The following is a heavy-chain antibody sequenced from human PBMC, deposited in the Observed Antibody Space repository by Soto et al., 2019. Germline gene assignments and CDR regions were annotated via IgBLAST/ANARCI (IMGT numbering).Heavy chain of an antibody. Sequence: GGSLRLSCAASGFTFSSYSMNWVRQAPGKGLEWVSSISSSSSYIYYADSVKGRFTISRDNAKNSLYLQMNSLRSEDTAVYYCGLKGYDSSGPGRWFDPWGQGTLVTVSS. CDR2: ISSSSSYI. CDR1: GFTFSSYS. J-gene: IGHJ5*02. D-gene: IGHD3-22*01. V-gene: IGHV3-21*04. CDR3: GLKGYDSSGPGRWFDP.